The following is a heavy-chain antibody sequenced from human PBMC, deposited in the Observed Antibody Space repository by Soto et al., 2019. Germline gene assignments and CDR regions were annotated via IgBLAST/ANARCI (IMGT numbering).Heavy chain of an antibody. D-gene: IGHD2-2*01. V-gene: IGHV1-69*13. Sequence: SVKVSCKASGGTFSSYAISWVRQAPGQGLEWMGGIIPIFGTANYAQKFQGRVTITADESTSTAYMELSSLRSEDTAVYYCARGCSSTSCYPAAFDYWGQGTLVTVSS. CDR3: ARGCSSTSCYPAAFDY. CDR1: GGTFSSYA. CDR2: IIPIFGTA. J-gene: IGHJ4*02.